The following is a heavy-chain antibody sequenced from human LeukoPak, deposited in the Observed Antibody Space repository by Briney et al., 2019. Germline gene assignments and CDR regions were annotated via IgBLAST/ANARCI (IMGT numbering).Heavy chain of an antibody. D-gene: IGHD3-22*01. CDR3: ARDTIDSSGYYYVY. V-gene: IGHV3-53*01. J-gene: IGHJ4*02. CDR2: IYSGGST. CDR1: GFTVSSNY. Sequence: GGSLRLSCAASGFTVSSNYMSWVRQAPGKGLEWVSVIYSGGSTYYADSVKGRFTISRDNSKNTLYLQMNSLRAEDTAVYYCARDTIDSSGYYYVYWGQGTLVTVFS.